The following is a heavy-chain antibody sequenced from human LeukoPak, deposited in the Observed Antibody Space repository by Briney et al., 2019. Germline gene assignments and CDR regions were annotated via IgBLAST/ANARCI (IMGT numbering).Heavy chain of an antibody. Sequence: ASVNVSCKASGYTFTGYYMHWVRQAPGQGLEWMGWINPNSGGTNYAQKFQGRVTMTRDTSISTAYMELSRLRSDDTAVYYCAREVICTNGVCYTYYGMDVWGQGTTVTVSS. CDR1: GYTFTGYY. CDR2: INPNSGGT. CDR3: AREVICTNGVCYTYYGMDV. J-gene: IGHJ6*02. D-gene: IGHD2-8*01. V-gene: IGHV1-2*02.